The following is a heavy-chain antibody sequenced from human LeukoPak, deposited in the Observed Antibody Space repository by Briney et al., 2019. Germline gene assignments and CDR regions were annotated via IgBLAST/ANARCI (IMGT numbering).Heavy chain of an antibody. D-gene: IGHD2-21*01. Sequence: PGGSLRLSCAASGFTFSSYAMSWVRQAPGKGLEWVSAISGSGGSTYYADPVKGRFTISRDNSKNTLYMQMNSLRAEDTAVYYCASNVIWAYFDYWGQGTLVTVSS. CDR3: ASNVIWAYFDY. J-gene: IGHJ4*02. V-gene: IGHV3-23*01. CDR1: GFTFSSYA. CDR2: ISGSGGST.